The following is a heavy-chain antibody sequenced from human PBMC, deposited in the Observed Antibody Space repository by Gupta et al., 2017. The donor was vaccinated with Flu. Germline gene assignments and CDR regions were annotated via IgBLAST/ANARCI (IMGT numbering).Heavy chain of an antibody. D-gene: IGHD6-19*01. CDR2: ISRSSSYI. V-gene: IGHV3-21*01. Sequence: EVQLVEPGGGLVKPGGSLRLSCAPSGFTFSTYGLNWFRQPPGKGLEWVSSISRSSSYIYYADSVKGRFTISRHNAKIFVYLQMNSLRAEDTAVYYCARAWDVTVAGTFDYWGQGTLVTVSS. CDR3: ARAWDVTVAGTFDY. J-gene: IGHJ4*02. CDR1: GFTFSTYG.